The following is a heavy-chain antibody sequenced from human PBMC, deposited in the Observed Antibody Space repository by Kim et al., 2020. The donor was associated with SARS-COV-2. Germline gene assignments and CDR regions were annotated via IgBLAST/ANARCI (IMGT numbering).Heavy chain of an antibody. V-gene: IGHV3-48*02. Sequence: IYYAASVKGRFTISRDNAKNSVYLKMISLTDADTAVDYCGRSGNHYFDSWGQGTLVTVSS. D-gene: IGHD1-26*01. CDR3: GRSGNHYFDS. J-gene: IGHJ4*02. CDR2: I.